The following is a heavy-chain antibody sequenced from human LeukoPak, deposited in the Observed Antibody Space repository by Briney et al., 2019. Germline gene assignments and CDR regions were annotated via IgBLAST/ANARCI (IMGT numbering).Heavy chain of an antibody. D-gene: IGHD2-2*01. Sequence: GGSLRLSCAAPGFTFSTYWMSWVRQAPGKGLEWVANIKEDGSETSYVDSVKGRFTISRDNAKNSLYLQMSGLRAEDTAVYYCASYHYWGQGTLVTVSS. V-gene: IGHV3-7*02. CDR2: IKEDGSET. CDR3: ASYHY. CDR1: GFTFSTYW. J-gene: IGHJ4*02.